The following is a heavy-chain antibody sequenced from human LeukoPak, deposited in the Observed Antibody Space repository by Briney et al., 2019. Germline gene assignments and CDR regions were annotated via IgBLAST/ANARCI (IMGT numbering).Heavy chain of an antibody. Sequence: GGSLRLSCAASGFTFSSYSMNWVRQAPGKGLEWVSSISRSSSYIYYADSVKGRFTISRDNAKNSLYLQMDRLRAEDTAVYYCARVSSMSTLPYYFDYWGRGTVVTVSS. V-gene: IGHV3-21*01. CDR2: ISRSSSYI. CDR1: GFTFSSYS. D-gene: IGHD2/OR15-2a*01. CDR3: ARVSSMSTLPYYFDY. J-gene: IGHJ4*02.